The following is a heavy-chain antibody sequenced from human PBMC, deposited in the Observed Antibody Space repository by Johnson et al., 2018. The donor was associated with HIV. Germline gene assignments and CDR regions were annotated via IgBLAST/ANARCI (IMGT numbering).Heavy chain of an antibody. Sequence: VQLVESGGGLIQPGGSLRLSCAASGFTVSSNYMSWVRQAPGKGLEWVSYISSSGSTIYYADSVKGRFTISRDNAKNSLYLQMNSMRAEDTAVYYCAKDAGNDFRGLDAFDIWGQGTKVTVSS. V-gene: IGHV3-11*04. D-gene: IGHD3-3*01. CDR1: GFTVSSNY. J-gene: IGHJ3*02. CDR2: ISSSGSTI. CDR3: AKDAGNDFRGLDAFDI.